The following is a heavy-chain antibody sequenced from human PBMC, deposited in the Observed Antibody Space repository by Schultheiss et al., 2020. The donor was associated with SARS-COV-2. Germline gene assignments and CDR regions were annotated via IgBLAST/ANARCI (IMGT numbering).Heavy chain of an antibody. CDR2: ISYDGSEK. V-gene: IGHV3-30*18. J-gene: IGHJ4*02. Sequence: GGSLRLSCAASGFTFNVYGMHWVRQAPGKGLEWVAVISYDGSEKKYADSVKGRFTISRDNSKNTLYLQMNSLRADDTAVYYCAKDFSGHYHPPLNYFDYWGQGTLVTVSS. CDR3: AKDFSGHYHPPLNYFDY. D-gene: IGHD5-12*01. CDR1: GFTFNVYG.